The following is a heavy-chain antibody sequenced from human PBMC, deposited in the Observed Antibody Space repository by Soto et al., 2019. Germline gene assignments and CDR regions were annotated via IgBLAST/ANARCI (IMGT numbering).Heavy chain of an antibody. J-gene: IGHJ6*02. V-gene: IGHV3-30*18. CDR3: AKELPYYDILTGQYNYYGMDV. Sequence: GSLRLSCAASGFTFSSYGMHWVRQAPGKGLEWVAVISYDGSNKYYADSVKGRFTISRDNSKNTLYLQMNSLRAEDTAVYYCAKELPYYDILTGQYNYYGMDVWGQGT. CDR1: GFTFSSYG. D-gene: IGHD3-9*01. CDR2: ISYDGSNK.